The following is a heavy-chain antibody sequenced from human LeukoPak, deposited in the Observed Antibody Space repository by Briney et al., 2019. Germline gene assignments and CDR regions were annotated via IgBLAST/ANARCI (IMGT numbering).Heavy chain of an antibody. J-gene: IGHJ4*02. Sequence: PSETLSLTCAVYGESFSGYYWSWIRQPPGKGLEWIGEINHSGSTNYNPSLKSRVTISVDTSKNQFSLKLSSVTAADTAVYYCASSSDFDYWGQGTLVTVSS. CDR3: ASSSDFDY. CDR1: GESFSGYY. CDR2: INHSGST. V-gene: IGHV4-34*01.